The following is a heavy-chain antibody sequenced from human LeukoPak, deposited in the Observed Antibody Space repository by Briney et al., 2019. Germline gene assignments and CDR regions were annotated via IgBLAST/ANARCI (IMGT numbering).Heavy chain of an antibody. CDR3: ARATPTYCSGDTCYHYYFDY. CDR2: INHSGST. J-gene: IGHJ4*02. Sequence: SETLSLTCTVSGGSISSYYWSWIRQPPGKGLEWIGEINHSGSTNYNPSLKSRVTISVDTSKNQFSLKLSSVTAADTAVYYCARATPTYCSGDTCYHYYFDYWGQGALVSVSS. D-gene: IGHD2-15*01. CDR1: GGSISSYY. V-gene: IGHV4-34*01.